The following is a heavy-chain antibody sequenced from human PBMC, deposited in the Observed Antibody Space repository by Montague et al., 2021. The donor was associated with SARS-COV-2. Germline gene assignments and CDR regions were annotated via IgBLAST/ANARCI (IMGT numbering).Heavy chain of an antibody. CDR3: ARSYYGSAPFDY. V-gene: IGHV2-70*11. J-gene: IGHJ4*02. Sequence: PALVKPTQTLTLTCTFSGFSLSTSRMCVSWIRQPPGKALEWLARIDWDDDKYYSTSLKTRLTISKDTSKNQVVLTMTNMDPVDTATYYCARSYYGSAPFDYWGQGTLVTVSS. CDR2: IDWDDDK. D-gene: IGHD3-10*01. CDR1: GFSLSTSRMC.